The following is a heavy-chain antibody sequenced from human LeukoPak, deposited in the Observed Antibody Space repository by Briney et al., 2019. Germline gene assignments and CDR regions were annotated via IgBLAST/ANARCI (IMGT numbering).Heavy chain of an antibody. CDR3: AKDRVGSSWYVAPIFDY. V-gene: IGHV1-18*01. CDR1: GYTFTSYG. Sequence: ASVKVSCKASGYTFTSYGISWVRQAPGQGLEWMGWISAYNGNTNYAQKLQGRVTMTTDTSTSTAYMELRSLRAEDTAVYYCAKDRVGSSWYVAPIFDYWGQGTLVTVSS. CDR2: ISAYNGNT. J-gene: IGHJ4*02. D-gene: IGHD6-13*01.